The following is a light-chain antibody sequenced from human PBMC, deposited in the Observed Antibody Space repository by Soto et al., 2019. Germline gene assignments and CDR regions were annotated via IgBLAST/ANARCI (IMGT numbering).Light chain of an antibody. J-gene: IGKJ1*01. CDR1: QTIDTW. CDR2: KAS. V-gene: IGKV1-5*03. CDR3: QQYDSYPWT. Sequence: DVQMTQSPSTLSASVGDRVTITCRASQTIDTWLAWYQRKPGKAPKVLIYKASGLESGVPSRFSGTGSGTEFTLTISSLQPDDFATYYCQQYDSYPWTFGQGTQVEIK.